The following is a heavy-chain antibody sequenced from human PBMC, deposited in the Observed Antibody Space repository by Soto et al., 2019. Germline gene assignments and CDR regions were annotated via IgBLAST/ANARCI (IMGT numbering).Heavy chain of an antibody. CDR3: ARDSSWRGYCDL. D-gene: IGHD3-3*01. J-gene: IGHJ4*02. Sequence: WIWIRQHPGKGLEWIGVIYNSGTTYYNPSLKSRVNISSDTSKNQFSLKMGSVTAADTAIYYCARDSSWRGYCDLWGQGTLVTVSS. CDR2: IYNSGTT. V-gene: IGHV4-31*02.